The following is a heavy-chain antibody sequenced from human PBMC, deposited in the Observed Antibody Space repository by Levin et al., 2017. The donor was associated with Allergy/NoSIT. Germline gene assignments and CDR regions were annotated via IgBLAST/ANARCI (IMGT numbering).Heavy chain of an antibody. J-gene: IGHJ4*02. V-gene: IGHV3-23*01. CDR1: GFTFSSYA. CDR3: AKDFCRADCAGIER. Sequence: GESLKISCAASGFTFSSYAMTWVRQAPGKGLEWVSVISGSGGSTYYADSVRGRFTVSRDNSKNTLFLQMNSLRAEDTAIYFCAKDFCRADCAGIERWGQGTLVTVSS. D-gene: IGHD2-21*02. CDR2: ISGSGGST.